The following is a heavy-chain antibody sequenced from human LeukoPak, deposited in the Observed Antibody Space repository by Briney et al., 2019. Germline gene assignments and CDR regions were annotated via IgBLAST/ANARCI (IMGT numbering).Heavy chain of an antibody. V-gene: IGHV1-24*01. CDR1: GYTLTELS. D-gene: IGHD3-10*01. CDR3: AASQRLLVYFDY. J-gene: IGHJ4*02. CDR2: FDPEDGET. Sequence: GASVKVSCKVSGYTLTELSMHWVRQAPGKGLEWMGGFDPEDGETIYAQKFQGRVTMTEDTPTDTAYMELSSLRSEDTAVYYCAASQRLLVYFDYWGQGTLVTVSS.